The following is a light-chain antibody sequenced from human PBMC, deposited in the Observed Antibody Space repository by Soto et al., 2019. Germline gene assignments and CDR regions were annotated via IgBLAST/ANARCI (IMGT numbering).Light chain of an antibody. Sequence: EIVLTQSPCTLALSPVGRATGSCRASQSVSSSYLSWYQQKPGQAPRLLIYGASNRATGIPDRFSGSGSGTDFTLTISRLEPEDFAMYFCQQYVSSPQTFGQGTKVDIK. J-gene: IGKJ1*01. CDR2: GAS. CDR3: QQYVSSPQT. CDR1: QSVSSSY. V-gene: IGKV3-20*01.